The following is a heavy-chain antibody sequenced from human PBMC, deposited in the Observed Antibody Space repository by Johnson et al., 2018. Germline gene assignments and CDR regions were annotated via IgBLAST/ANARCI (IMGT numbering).Heavy chain of an antibody. V-gene: IGHV3-66*02. CDR2: LYLDDTS. CDR3: VRVLRWSGQYNMDV. CDR1: GVTVSDNY. Sequence: VQLVESGGGLVQPGGSLRLSCVASGVTVSDNYMTWVRQAPGKGLEWVSTLYLDDTSYYTDAVKGRFTISRDTSKNTVYLQMNGLRHDDPAVYYCVRVLRWSGQYNMDVGGKGTTVAVS. J-gene: IGHJ6*03. D-gene: IGHD3-3*01.